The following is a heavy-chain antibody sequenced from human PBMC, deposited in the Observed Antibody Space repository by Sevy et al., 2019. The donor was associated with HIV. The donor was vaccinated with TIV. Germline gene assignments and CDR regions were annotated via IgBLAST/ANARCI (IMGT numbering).Heavy chain of an antibody. V-gene: IGHV3-7*04. CDR2: IKEDDTDK. D-gene: IGHD2-2*02. Sequence: GGSLRLSCAASGFNIESYWMNWVRQAPGKPLEWVANIKEDDTDKYYVDSVQGRFTIFRDNGRNLVYLVMNNLRVEDTALYYCVRAIQSEGSFWGQGTLVTVSS. J-gene: IGHJ4*02. CDR1: GFNIESYW. CDR3: VRAIQSEGSF.